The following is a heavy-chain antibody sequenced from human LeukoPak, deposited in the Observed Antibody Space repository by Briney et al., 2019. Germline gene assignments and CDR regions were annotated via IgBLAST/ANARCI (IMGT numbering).Heavy chain of an antibody. Sequence: SETLSLTCAVYGGSFSGYYWSWIRQPPGKGLEWIGEINHSGSTNYNPSLKSRVTISVDTSKTQFSLKLSSVTAADTAVYYCARGKNHWVVVPAAMGGWFDPWGQGTLVTVSS. J-gene: IGHJ5*02. CDR2: INHSGST. CDR3: ARGKNHWVVVPAAMGGWFDP. V-gene: IGHV4-34*01. CDR1: GGSFSGYY. D-gene: IGHD2-2*01.